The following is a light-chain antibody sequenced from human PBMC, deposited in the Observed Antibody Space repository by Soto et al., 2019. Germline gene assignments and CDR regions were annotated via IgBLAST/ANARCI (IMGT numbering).Light chain of an antibody. CDR2: DAS. CDR3: QQRSNWPLT. CDR1: QSVSSY. V-gene: IGKV3-11*01. Sequence: EIVLTQSPATLSLSPGERATLSCRASQSVSSYLAWYQQQPGQAPRLLIYDASNRATGIPARFSGSGSGTDFTLTISSLEHDEFAVYYCQQRSNWPLTFGGGTKVEIK. J-gene: IGKJ4*01.